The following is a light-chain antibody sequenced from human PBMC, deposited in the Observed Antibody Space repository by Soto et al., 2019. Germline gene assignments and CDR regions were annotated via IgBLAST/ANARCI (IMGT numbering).Light chain of an antibody. Sequence: QSALTQPASVSGSPGQSITISCTGTSSDVGSHNLVSWYQQYPGKAPKLIIFEASKRPSGVSNRFSGSKSGSTASLAITGLQAEDEADYYCQSYDSSLSGYVFGTGTQLTVL. CDR1: SSDVGSHNL. J-gene: IGLJ1*01. CDR2: EAS. V-gene: IGLV2-14*02. CDR3: QSYDSSLSGYV.